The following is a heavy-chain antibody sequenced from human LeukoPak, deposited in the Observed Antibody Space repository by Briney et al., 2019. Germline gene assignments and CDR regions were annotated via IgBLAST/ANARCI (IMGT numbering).Heavy chain of an antibody. D-gene: IGHD4-17*01. V-gene: IGHV4-59*08. Sequence: PSETLSLTCTVSGGSISSYYWSWIRQPPGKGLEWIGYIYYSGSTNYNPSLKSRVTISVDTSKNQFSLKLSSVTAADTAVYYCARMTTVTNWFDPWGQGTLVTVSS. J-gene: IGHJ5*02. CDR2: IYYSGST. CDR3: ARMTTVTNWFDP. CDR1: GGSISSYY.